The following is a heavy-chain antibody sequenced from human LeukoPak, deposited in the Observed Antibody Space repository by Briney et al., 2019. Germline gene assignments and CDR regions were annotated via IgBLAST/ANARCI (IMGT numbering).Heavy chain of an antibody. CDR1: RYIFTNYA. Sequence: ASVKVSCKASRYIFTNYAMNWVRQAPGQGLEWMGRINTNTGNPTYAQGFTGRFVFSLDTSVSTAYLQISSLKAEDTAVYYCATNYYGSGSPTWGQGTLVTVSS. D-gene: IGHD3-10*01. CDR2: INTNTGNP. V-gene: IGHV7-4-1*02. J-gene: IGHJ4*02. CDR3: ATNYYGSGSPT.